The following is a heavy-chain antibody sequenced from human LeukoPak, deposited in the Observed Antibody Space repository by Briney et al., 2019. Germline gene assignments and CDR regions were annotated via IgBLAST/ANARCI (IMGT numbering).Heavy chain of an antibody. CDR3: ARDPSSSGRYGDGY. D-gene: IGHD6-19*01. J-gene: IGHJ4*02. V-gene: IGHV4-39*07. Sequence: PSETLSLTCTVSGGSINSKDHFWGWIRQPPGKGLEWIGSIYRSGSTYYNPSLKSRVTISVDTSKNQFSLKLSSVTAADTAVYYCARDPSSSGRYGDGYWGQGTLVTVSS. CDR1: GGSINSKDHF. CDR2: IYRSGST.